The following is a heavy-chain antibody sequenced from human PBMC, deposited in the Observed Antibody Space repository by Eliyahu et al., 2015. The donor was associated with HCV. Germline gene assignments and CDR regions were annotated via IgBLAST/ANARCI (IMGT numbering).Heavy chain of an antibody. Sequence: EVHLMESGGGLVQPGGSLRLSCAASGFIFSDXEMNWVRQPPGKGLQWVXYIGGSGIVTHYADSVKGRFTVSRDNAKNALYLQMDRLRADDTADYFCARDFKTRAGLNIWSFDAWGQGARVTVSS. CDR1: GFIFSDXE. CDR3: ARDFKTRAGLNIWSFDA. J-gene: IGHJ4*02. D-gene: IGHD2/OR15-2a*01. CDR2: IGGSGIVT. V-gene: IGHV3-48*03.